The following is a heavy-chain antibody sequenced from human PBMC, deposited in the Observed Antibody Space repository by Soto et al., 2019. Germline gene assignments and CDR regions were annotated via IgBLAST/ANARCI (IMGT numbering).Heavy chain of an antibody. CDR2: ISYDGSNK. CDR1: GLTLSSYG. D-gene: IGHD2-15*01. V-gene: IGHV3-30*18. Sequence: GGSLRLSCAASGLTLSSYGMHWVRQAPGKGLEWVAVISYDGSNKCYADSVKGRFTISRDNSKNTLYLQMNSLRAEDTFVYYCAKVAVVAAIPISRKGYYYYVKDVWGQGTTVTVSS. J-gene: IGHJ6*02. CDR3: AKVAVVAAIPISRKGYYYYVKDV.